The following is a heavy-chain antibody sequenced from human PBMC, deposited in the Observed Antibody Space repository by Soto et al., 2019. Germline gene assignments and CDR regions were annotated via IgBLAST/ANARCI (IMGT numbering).Heavy chain of an antibody. Sequence: GGSLRLSCAAFGFTFSSYGMHRVRQAPGKGLEWVAVISYDGSNKYYADSVKGRFTISRDNSKNTLYLQMNSLRAEDTAVYYCAVFDSSGHYFLGDAFDIWGQGTMVTVSS. CDR2: ISYDGSNK. CDR3: AVFDSSGHYFLGDAFDI. J-gene: IGHJ3*02. V-gene: IGHV3-30*03. D-gene: IGHD3-22*01. CDR1: GFTFSSYG.